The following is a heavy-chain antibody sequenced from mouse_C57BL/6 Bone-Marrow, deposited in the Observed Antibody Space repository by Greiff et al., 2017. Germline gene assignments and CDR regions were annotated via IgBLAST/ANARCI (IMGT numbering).Heavy chain of an antibody. J-gene: IGHJ4*01. CDR3: ESASILATAHYYAVDY. Sequence: DVMLVESGGGLVKPGGSLKLSCAASGFTFSSYAMSWVRQTPEKRLAWVANISHGGSYTYSPDNVKSRFTISRDNAKNNLYLQMSHLKSEDTSMYYCESASILATAHYYAVDYWGQGTSVTVSS. CDR1: GFTFSSYA. D-gene: IGHD1-1*01. V-gene: IGHV5-4*03. CDR2: ISHGGSYT.